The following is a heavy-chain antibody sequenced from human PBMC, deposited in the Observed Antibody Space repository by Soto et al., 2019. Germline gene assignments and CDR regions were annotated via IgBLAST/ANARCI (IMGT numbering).Heavy chain of an antibody. Sequence: QVQLVQSGAEVKKPGSSVKVSCKASGGTFSNYAISWVRQAPGQGLEWMGGIIPIFGTANYAQKFQGRVTITADESTSTAYMELSSLRSEDTAIYYCAVGSVDIVPTGMKPFDPWGQGTLVTASS. D-gene: IGHD5-12*01. CDR1: GGTFSNYA. CDR2: IIPIFGTA. J-gene: IGHJ5*02. V-gene: IGHV1-69*12. CDR3: AVGSVDIVPTGMKPFDP.